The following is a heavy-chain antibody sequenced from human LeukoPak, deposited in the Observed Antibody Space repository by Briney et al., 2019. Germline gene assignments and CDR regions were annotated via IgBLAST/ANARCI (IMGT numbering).Heavy chain of an antibody. V-gene: IGHV3-64*01. CDR3: ASSTMVGGRGTFVAYYYGMDV. J-gene: IGHJ6*02. CDR1: GFTFSSYA. Sequence: GGSLRLSCAASGFTFSSYAMHWVRQAPGKGLEYVSAISSNGGSTYYANSVKGRFTISRDNSKNTLYLQMGSLRAEDMAVYYLASSTMVGGRGTFVAYYYGMDVWGQGTTVTVSS. D-gene: IGHD3-10*01. CDR2: ISSNGGST.